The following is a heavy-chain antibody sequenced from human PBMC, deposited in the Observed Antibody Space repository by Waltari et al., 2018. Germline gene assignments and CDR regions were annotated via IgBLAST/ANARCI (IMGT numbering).Heavy chain of an antibody. CDR3: ARDALGDYFDY. Sequence: QVQLVQSGAEVKKPGASVKVSCKASGYTFTSYYMHWVRQAPGQGLEWMGIINPSGGSTSYAQKFQGRVSMTRDTSTSTVYMELSSLRSEDTAVYYCARDALGDYFDYWGQGTLVTVSS. J-gene: IGHJ4*02. CDR1: GYTFTSYY. CDR2: INPSGGST. D-gene: IGHD2-15*01. V-gene: IGHV1-46*01.